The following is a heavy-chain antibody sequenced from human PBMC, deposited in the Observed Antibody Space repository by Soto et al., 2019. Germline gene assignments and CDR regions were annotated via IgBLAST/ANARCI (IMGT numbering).Heavy chain of an antibody. CDR3: ARLPRTYYDFWSGSRDNWFDP. CDR1: GGSMSPYY. V-gene: IGHV4-59*01. J-gene: IGHJ5*02. Sequence: SETLSLTCSVFGGSMSPYYWSWIRQSPGKGLEWIANIYYRGNTNYNPSLKSRVTISVDTSKNQFSLKLSSVTAADTAVYYCARLPRTYYDFWSGSRDNWFDPWGQGTLVTVSS. D-gene: IGHD3-3*01. CDR2: IYYRGNT.